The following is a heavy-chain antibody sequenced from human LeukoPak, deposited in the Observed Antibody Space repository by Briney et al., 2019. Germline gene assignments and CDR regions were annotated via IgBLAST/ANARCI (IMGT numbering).Heavy chain of an antibody. CDR2: INTDESYT. D-gene: IGHD2-21*02. V-gene: IGHV3-74*01. CDR1: GFTFSSYA. J-gene: IGHJ4*02. CDR3: TRGRGGDSNDY. Sequence: GGSLRLSCAASGFTFSSYAMSWVRQAPGKGLEWVSYINTDESYTAYADYVKGRFTISRDNAKNTLYLQMNSLRVDDTAVYYCTRGRGGDSNDYWGQGALVTVSS.